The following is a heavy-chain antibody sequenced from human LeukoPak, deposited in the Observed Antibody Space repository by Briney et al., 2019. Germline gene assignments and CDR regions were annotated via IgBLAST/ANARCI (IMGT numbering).Heavy chain of an antibody. D-gene: IGHD1-26*01. Sequence: GGSLRLSCAASGFTFSDYYMNWIRQAPGKGLEWLSSISGSGSTIYDADSVKGRFTISRDNSKNTLYLQMNSLRAEDTAVYYCARLSGSYQTPLGYWGQGTLVTVSS. CDR1: GFTFSDYY. CDR3: ARLSGSYQTPLGY. V-gene: IGHV3-11*04. CDR2: ISGSGSTI. J-gene: IGHJ4*02.